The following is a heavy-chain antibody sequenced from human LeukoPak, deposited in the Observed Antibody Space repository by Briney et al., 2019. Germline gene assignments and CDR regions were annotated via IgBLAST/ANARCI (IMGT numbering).Heavy chain of an antibody. D-gene: IGHD3-16*01. CDR2: IYSGGST. CDR3: ARDRWVAPFGLNDAFDI. Sequence: GGSLRLSCAASGFTVSSNYMSWVRQAPGKGLEWVSVIYSGGSTYYADSVKGRFTISRDNSKSTLYLQMNSLRAEDTAVYYCARDRWVAPFGLNDAFDIWGQGTMVTVSS. CDR1: GFTVSSNY. V-gene: IGHV3-66*01. J-gene: IGHJ3*02.